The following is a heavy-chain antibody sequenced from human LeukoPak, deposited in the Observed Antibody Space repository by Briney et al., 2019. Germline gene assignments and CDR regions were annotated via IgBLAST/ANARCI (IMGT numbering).Heavy chain of an antibody. Sequence: GGTLRLSCAASGFTFSSYGMSWVRQAQGQGLEWVSAISGSGGGTYYADSVKGRFTISRDNSKNTLYLQMNSLRAEDTAVYYCAKDGYYDILTGYYRGMNWFDPWGQGTLVTVSS. J-gene: IGHJ5*02. D-gene: IGHD3-9*01. V-gene: IGHV3-23*01. CDR2: ISGSGGGT. CDR3: AKDGYYDILTGYYRGMNWFDP. CDR1: GFTFSSYG.